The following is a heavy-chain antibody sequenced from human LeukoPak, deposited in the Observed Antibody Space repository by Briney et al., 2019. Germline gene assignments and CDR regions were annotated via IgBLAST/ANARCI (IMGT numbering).Heavy chain of an antibody. D-gene: IGHD2-15*01. V-gene: IGHV1-18*01. J-gene: IGHJ3*02. CDR1: GYTFTSYG. CDR2: ISAYNGNT. Sequence: ASVKVSCKASGYTFTSYGISWVRQAPGQGLEWMGWISAYNGNTNYAQKLQGRVTMTTDTSTSTAYMELRSLRSDDTAVYYCARDCSGGSCLDAFDIWGQGTMVTVSS. CDR3: ARDCSGGSCLDAFDI.